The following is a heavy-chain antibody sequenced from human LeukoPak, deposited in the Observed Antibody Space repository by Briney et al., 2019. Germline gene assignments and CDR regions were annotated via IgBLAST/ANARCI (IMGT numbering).Heavy chain of an antibody. J-gene: IGHJ6*03. V-gene: IGHV3-23*01. CDR3: AKGGGDTPYYYFYMDV. Sequence: PGGSLRLSCAASGFTFSSYAMSWVRQAPGKGLEWVSAISGSGTTAHYADSVKGRFTISRDNSRNAVFLEMNSLRLEDTAVYYCAKGGGDTPYYYFYMDVWGKGRTVTVSS. CDR1: GFTFSSYA. CDR2: ISGSGTTA. D-gene: IGHD2-21*02.